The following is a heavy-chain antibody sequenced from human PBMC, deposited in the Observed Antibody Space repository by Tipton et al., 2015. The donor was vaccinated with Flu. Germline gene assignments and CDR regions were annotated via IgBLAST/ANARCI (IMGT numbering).Heavy chain of an antibody. CDR1: GYTLTGYY. V-gene: IGHV1-8*02. D-gene: IGHD1-20*01. CDR2: MSPNTGNT. Sequence: QVQLVQSGAEMRKPGASVKVSCKASGYTLTGYYMHWVRQATGQGLEWMGWMSPNTGNTGYAQKFQGRVTMTRDTSISTAFMELSSLRSEDTAVYYCARVPPFNNWNDESDYWGQGTLVTVSS. J-gene: IGHJ4*02. CDR3: ARVPPFNNWNDESDY.